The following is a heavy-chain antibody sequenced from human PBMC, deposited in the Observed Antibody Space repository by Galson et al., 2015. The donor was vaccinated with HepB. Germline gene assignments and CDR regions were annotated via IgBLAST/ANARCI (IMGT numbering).Heavy chain of an antibody. J-gene: IGHJ2*01. Sequence: CAISGDSVSRNSIAWNWIRQSPSRGLECLGKTYYRSKWYRDYTVSVKSRIAIRADTPKNQLSLQLNFVTTEDTAIYYCARGVGRSSWQCPDYYFDLWGRGTLVTVSS. CDR2: TYYRSKWYR. CDR3: ARGVGRSSWQCPDYYFDL. D-gene: IGHD6-13*01. V-gene: IGHV6-1*01. CDR1: GDSVSRNSIA.